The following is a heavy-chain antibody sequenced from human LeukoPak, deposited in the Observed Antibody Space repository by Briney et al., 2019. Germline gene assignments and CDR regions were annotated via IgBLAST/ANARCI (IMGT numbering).Heavy chain of an antibody. CDR1: GFTFGDYA. Sequence: GRSLRLSWTAAGFTFGDYAMSWFRQAPGKGLEWVGFIRSKAYGGTTEYAASVKGRFTISRNDSKSIAYLQMNSLKTEDTAVYYCTRDVVPGYCSGGSCYSFQHWGQGTLVTVSS. CDR3: TRDVVPGYCSGGSCYSFQH. J-gene: IGHJ1*01. CDR2: IRSKAYGGTT. D-gene: IGHD2-15*01. V-gene: IGHV3-49*03.